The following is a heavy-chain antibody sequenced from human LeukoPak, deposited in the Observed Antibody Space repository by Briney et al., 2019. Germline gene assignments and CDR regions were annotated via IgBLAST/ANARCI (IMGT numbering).Heavy chain of an antibody. CDR3: ARASPAAGYYYYYYMDV. CDR1: GFTFSSYV. CDR2: ISYDGSNE. Sequence: GGSLRLSCAASGFTFSSYVMHWVRQAPGKGLEWVAIISYDGSNEYYADSVKGRFTISRDNSKNTLYLQMNSLRAADTAVYYCARASPAAGYYYYYYMDVWGKGTTVTVSS. J-gene: IGHJ6*03. V-gene: IGHV3-30*04. D-gene: IGHD6-13*01.